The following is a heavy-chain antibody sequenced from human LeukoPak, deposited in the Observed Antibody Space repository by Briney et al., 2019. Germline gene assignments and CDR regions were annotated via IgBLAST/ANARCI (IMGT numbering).Heavy chain of an antibody. CDR1: GGSFRGYY. J-gene: IGHJ4*02. Sequence: PSETLSLTCAVYGGSFRGYYWSWIRQPPGKGLEWIGKINHSGSTNDISSLKSRVTISVHTSKNQFSLKPSSVTAADTAVYYCARAHSSSWSYPIFDYWGQGTLVTVS. CDR2: INHSGST. V-gene: IGHV4-34*01. D-gene: IGHD6-13*01. CDR3: ARAHSSSWSYPIFDY.